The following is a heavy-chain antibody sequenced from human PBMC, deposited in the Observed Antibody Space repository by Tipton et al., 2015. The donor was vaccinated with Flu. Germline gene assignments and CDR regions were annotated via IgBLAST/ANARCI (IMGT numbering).Heavy chain of an antibody. CDR2: IYPGDSDT. V-gene: IGHV5-51*01. Sequence: QLVQSGAQVKKPGESLKISCKASGYSFTNNWIGWVRQMPGKGLEWVGIIYPGDSDTRYSPSFQGQVTISADKSISTAYLQWSSLKASDTATYFCVRQNCGGDCYPDYWGQGTLVTVSS. J-gene: IGHJ4*02. D-gene: IGHD2-21*02. CDR3: VRQNCGGDCYPDY. CDR1: GYSFTNNW.